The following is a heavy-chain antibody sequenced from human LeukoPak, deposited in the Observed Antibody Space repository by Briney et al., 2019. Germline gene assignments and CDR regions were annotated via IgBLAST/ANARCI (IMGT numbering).Heavy chain of an antibody. D-gene: IGHD3-3*01. CDR1: GFSLSTSGVG. J-gene: IGHJ4*02. CDR2: IDWNDDK. CDR3: AHSDLGYDFWSGYYDY. Sequence: SGPTLVKPTQTLTLTCTFSGFSLSTSGVGVGWIRQPPGKALEWLALIDWNDDKRYSPSLKSRLTITKDTSKNQVVLTMTNMDPVDTATYYCAHSDLGYDFWSGYYDYWGQGTLVTVSS. V-gene: IGHV2-5*01.